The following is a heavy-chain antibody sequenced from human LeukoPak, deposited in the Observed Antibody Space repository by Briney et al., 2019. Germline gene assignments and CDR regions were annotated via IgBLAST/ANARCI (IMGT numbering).Heavy chain of an antibody. V-gene: IGHV2-5*01. J-gene: IGHJ4*02. Sequence: GPTLVKPTQTLTLTCTFSGFSLTTRGVGVGWIRQPPGRAVERLALIYWNADNRYSPSLKSRLTITKDTSKNQVLLTIANMDPVDTATYYCAHYGDYRFLYYFDYWGQGTLVTVSS. CDR1: GFSLTTRGVG. CDR3: AHYGDYRFLYYFDY. D-gene: IGHD4-11*01. CDR2: IYWNADN.